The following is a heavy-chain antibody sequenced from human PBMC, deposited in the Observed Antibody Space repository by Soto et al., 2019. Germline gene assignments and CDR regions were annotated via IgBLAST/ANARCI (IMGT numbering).Heavy chain of an antibody. D-gene: IGHD5-18*01. CDR1: GGTFSSYT. Sequence: ASVKVSCKASGGTFSSYTISWVRLAPGQGLEWMGRIIPILGIANYAQKFQGRVTITADKSTSTAYMELSSLRSEDTAVYYCARAGYSYAHADYYYYMDVWGKGTTVTVSS. J-gene: IGHJ6*03. V-gene: IGHV1-69*02. CDR2: IIPILGIA. CDR3: ARAGYSYAHADYYYYMDV.